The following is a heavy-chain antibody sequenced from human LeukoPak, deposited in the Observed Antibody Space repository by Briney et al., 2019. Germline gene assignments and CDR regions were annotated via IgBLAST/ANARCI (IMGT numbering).Heavy chain of an antibody. J-gene: IGHJ4*02. Sequence: GGSLRLSCTASGFTFSIYGMYWVRQAPGKGLEWVAFIRHDGTIKYYADSVMGRFTISRDNSENTLYLQLNSLRAEDTAVYYCAKDSLTDIDYWGQGTLVTVSS. D-gene: IGHD3-9*01. CDR1: GFTFSIYG. CDR2: IRHDGTIK. V-gene: IGHV3-30*02. CDR3: AKDSLTDIDY.